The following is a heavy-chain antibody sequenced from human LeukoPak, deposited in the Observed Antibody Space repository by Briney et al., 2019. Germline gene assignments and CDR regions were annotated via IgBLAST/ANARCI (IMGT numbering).Heavy chain of an antibody. V-gene: IGHV3-23*01. CDR2: ISGTGDSP. CDR1: GFTFRSYA. J-gene: IGHJ5*02. CDR3: AKDIGWFDP. Sequence: GGSLRLSCAASGFTFRSYAMNRVRQAPGKGLEGVSAISGTGDSPHYADSGKGRFTISRDNSKNTLYLQMNSLRAEDTAFYYCAKDIGWFDPWGQGTLVTVSS.